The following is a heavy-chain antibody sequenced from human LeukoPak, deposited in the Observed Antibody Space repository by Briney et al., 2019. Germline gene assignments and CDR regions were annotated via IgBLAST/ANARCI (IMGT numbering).Heavy chain of an antibody. J-gene: IGHJ4*02. V-gene: IGHV1-69*13. CDR2: IIPIFGTA. CDR3: ASYSGYAQ. CDR1: GGTFSSYA. Sequence: SVKVSCKASGGTFSSYAISWVRQAPGQGLEWMGGIIPIFGTANYAQKFQGRVTITADESTSTAYMELSGLTSEDMAVYYCASYSGYAQWGQGTLVTVSS. D-gene: IGHD5-12*01.